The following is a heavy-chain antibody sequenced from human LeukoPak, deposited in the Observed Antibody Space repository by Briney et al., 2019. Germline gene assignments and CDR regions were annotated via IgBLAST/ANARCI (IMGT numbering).Heavy chain of an antibody. CDR1: GGSFSGHY. V-gene: IGHV4-34*01. Sequence: PSETLSLTCAVYGGSFSGHYWNWIRQPPGRGLEWIGGINHDGSTNSNPSLRSRVTISVDTSKNQFSLRLTSVSAADTAVYYCARGTEYSSSWYYYYYYGMDVWGQGTTVTVSS. CDR3: ARGTEYSSSWYYYYYYGMDV. CDR2: INHDGST. J-gene: IGHJ6*02. D-gene: IGHD6-13*01.